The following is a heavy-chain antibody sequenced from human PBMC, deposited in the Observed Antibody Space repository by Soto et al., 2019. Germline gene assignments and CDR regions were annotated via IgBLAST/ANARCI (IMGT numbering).Heavy chain of an antibody. CDR1: GYTFTSYG. CDR3: ARWVYCSSTSCYYLXY. J-gene: IGHJ4*02. CDR2: ISAYNGNT. D-gene: IGHD2-2*01. Sequence: GASVKVSCKASGYTFTSYGISWVRQAPGQGLEWMGWISAYNGNTNYAQKLQGRVTMTTDTSTSTAYMELRSLRSDDTVVYYCARWVYCSSTSCYYLXYWGQGTLVTVS. V-gene: IGHV1-18*01.